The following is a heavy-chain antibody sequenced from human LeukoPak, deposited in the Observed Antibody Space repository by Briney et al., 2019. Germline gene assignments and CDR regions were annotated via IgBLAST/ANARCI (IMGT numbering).Heavy chain of an antibody. CDR2: ISYDGSNK. V-gene: IGHV3-30*18. Sequence: GGSLRLSCASSGFTFSSYGMHWVRQAPGKGLEWVAVISYDGSNKYYADSVKGRFTISRDNSKNTLYLQMNSLRAEDTAVYYCAKGRRDGGCDFNYWGQGTLVTVSS. D-gene: IGHD5-12*01. J-gene: IGHJ4*02. CDR1: GFTFSSYG. CDR3: AKGRRDGGCDFNY.